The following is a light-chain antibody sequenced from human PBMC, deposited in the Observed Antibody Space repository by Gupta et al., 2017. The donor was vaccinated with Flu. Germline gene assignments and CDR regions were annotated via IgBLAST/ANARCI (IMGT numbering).Light chain of an antibody. CDR2: DAS. CDR3: QQRSNWST. J-gene: IGKJ2*01. Sequence: PATLSLSQGERPTRSCRASQSVSSYLDWYQQKPGQAPRLLIYDASNRATGITDRFSGSGSGTDFTLTSSSREPEDFAVYYWQQRSNWSTFGQGTKLEIK. V-gene: IGKV3-11*01. CDR1: QSVSSY.